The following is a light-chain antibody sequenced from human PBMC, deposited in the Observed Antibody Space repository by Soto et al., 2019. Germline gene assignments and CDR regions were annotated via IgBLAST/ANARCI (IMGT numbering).Light chain of an antibody. CDR1: SSNIGAGHD. CDR3: QSYDSSLSAWV. Sequence: QSVLTQPPSVSGAPGQRVTISCSVSSSNIGAGHDVHWYQQLPGTAPKLLMYGNTNRPSGVPDRFSGSKSGTSASLAITGLHAEDEADYYCQSYDSSLSAWVFGGGTKVTVL. J-gene: IGLJ3*02. CDR2: GNT. V-gene: IGLV1-40*01.